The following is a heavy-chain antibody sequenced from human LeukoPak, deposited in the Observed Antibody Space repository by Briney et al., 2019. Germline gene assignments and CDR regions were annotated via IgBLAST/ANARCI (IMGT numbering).Heavy chain of an antibody. Sequence: SGGSLRLSCAASGFTFSSYAMSWVRQAPGKGLEWVSAISGSGGSTYYADSVKGRFTISRDNAKNSLYLQMNSLRAEDTAVYYCARDRDWYSFDSWGQGTLVTVSS. CDR2: ISGSGGST. D-gene: IGHD6-19*01. V-gene: IGHV3-23*01. J-gene: IGHJ4*02. CDR1: GFTFSSYA. CDR3: ARDRDWYSFDS.